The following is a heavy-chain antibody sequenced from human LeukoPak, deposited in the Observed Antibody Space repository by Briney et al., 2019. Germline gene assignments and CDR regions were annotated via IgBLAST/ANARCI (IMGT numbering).Heavy chain of an antibody. CDR2: ISYDGSNK. D-gene: IGHD3-10*01. Sequence: GGSLRLSCAASGFTFSSYGMHWVRQAPGKGLEWVAVISYDGSNKYYADSVKGRFTVSRDNSKNTLYLQMNSLRAEDTAVYYCAKVAVEYYYGSGSFDYWGQGTLVTVSS. V-gene: IGHV3-30*18. J-gene: IGHJ4*02. CDR3: AKVAVEYYYGSGSFDY. CDR1: GFTFSSYG.